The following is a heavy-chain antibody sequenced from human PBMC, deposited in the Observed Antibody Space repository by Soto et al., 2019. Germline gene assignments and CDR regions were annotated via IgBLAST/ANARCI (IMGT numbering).Heavy chain of an antibody. V-gene: IGHV3-30*04. J-gene: IGHJ6*02. Sequence: GGSLRLSCAASGFTFSSYAMHWVRQAPGKGLEWVAVISYDGSNKYYADSVKGRFTISRDNSKNTLYLQMNSLRAEDTAVYYCAKARARAVALLYYGMDVWGQGTTVTVSS. D-gene: IGHD6-19*01. CDR1: GFTFSSYA. CDR2: ISYDGSNK. CDR3: AKARARAVALLYYGMDV.